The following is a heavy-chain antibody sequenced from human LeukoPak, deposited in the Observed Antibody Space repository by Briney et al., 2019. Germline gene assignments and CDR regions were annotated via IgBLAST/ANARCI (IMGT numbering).Heavy chain of an antibody. Sequence: SETLSLTCTVSGGSISSYYWSWIRKPPGKGLEWVGYIYYSGSTNYNPSLKSRVTISVDTSKNQFSLKLSSMTAADTAVYYCARGNRGVLRYFDWLPDFDYWGQGTLVTVSS. V-gene: IGHV4-59*08. D-gene: IGHD3-9*01. CDR2: IYYSGST. J-gene: IGHJ4*02. CDR1: GGSISSYY. CDR3: ARGNRGVLRYFDWLPDFDY.